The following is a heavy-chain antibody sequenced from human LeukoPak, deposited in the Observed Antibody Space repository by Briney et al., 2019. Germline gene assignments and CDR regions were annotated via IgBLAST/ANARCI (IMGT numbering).Heavy chain of an antibody. CDR2: IYYSGST. Sequence: PSQTLSLTCTVSGGSISSGDYYWRWIRQPPGKGLEWIGYIYYSGSTYYNPSLKSRVTISVDTAKNQFSLKLSSVTAADTAVYYCARDPGDLHYYYYGMDVWGQGTTVTVSS. V-gene: IGHV4-30-4*01. CDR3: ARDPGDLHYYYYGMDV. J-gene: IGHJ6*02. D-gene: IGHD2-21*02. CDR1: GGSISSGDYY.